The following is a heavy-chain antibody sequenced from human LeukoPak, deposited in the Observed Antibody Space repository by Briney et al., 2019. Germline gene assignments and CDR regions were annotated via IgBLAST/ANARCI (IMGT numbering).Heavy chain of an antibody. CDR3: ARGYGWQQLARPDDY. CDR1: GYTFTCYD. CDR2: XNPNSGNT. J-gene: IGHJ4*02. D-gene: IGHD6-13*01. V-gene: IGHV1-8*01. Sequence: WASVKVSCKASGYTFTCYDMNWVRQATGQGLEWXXXXNPNSGNTGYAQKFQGRVTMTRNTSISTAYMELSSLRSEDTALYYCARGYGWQQLARPDDYWGQGTLVTVSS.